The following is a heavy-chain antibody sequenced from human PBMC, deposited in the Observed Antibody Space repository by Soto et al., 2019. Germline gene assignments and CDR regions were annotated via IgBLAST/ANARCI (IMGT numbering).Heavy chain of an antibody. CDR2: IYHGGST. CDR3: ARVGPWVPYYYDSSPYTFENWFDP. D-gene: IGHD3-22*01. V-gene: IGHV4-38-2*01. J-gene: IGHJ5*02. Sequence: SSETLSLTWAVSVYSISSGYYWGLLQQPPGKGLECIGSIYHGGSTYYNPSLNSRVTLSIDMTNNHVSLILNSVTAADTAVYYCARVGPWVPYYYDSSPYTFENWFDPWGQGTLVTVSS. CDR1: VYSISSGYY.